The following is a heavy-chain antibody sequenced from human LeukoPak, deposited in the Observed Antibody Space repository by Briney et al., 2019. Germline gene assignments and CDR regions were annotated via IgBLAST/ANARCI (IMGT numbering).Heavy chain of an antibody. V-gene: IGHV3-11*01. D-gene: IGHD1-26*01. CDR2: ISSSGSTI. CDR3: AKDIAYSNLSGAAFDI. CDR1: GFTFSGYY. J-gene: IGHJ3*02. Sequence: GGSLRLSCAAPGFTFSGYYMSWIRQAPGKGLEWVSYISSSGSTIYYADSVKGRFTISRDNAKNSLYLQMNSLRPEDMALYYCAKDIAYSNLSGAAFDIWGQGTMVTVSS.